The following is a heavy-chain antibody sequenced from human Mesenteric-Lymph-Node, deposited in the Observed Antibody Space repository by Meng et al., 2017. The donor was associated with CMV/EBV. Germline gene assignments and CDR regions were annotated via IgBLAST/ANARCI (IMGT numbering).Heavy chain of an antibody. J-gene: IGHJ6*02. CDR3: ARDPRYSPYYYYGMDV. CDR2: IYYSGST. CDR1: GGSISSGDYY. Sequence: SETLSLTCTVSGGSISSGDYYWSWIRQPPGKGLEWIGYIYYSGSTYYNPSLKSRVTISVDTSKNQFSLKLSSVTAADTAVYYCARDPRYSPYYYYGMDVWGQGTTVTVSS. V-gene: IGHV4-30-4*08. D-gene: IGHD1-26*01.